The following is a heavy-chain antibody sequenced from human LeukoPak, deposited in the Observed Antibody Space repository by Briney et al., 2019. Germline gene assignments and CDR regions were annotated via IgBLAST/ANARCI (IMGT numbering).Heavy chain of an antibody. V-gene: IGHV1-2*02. J-gene: IGHJ6*02. D-gene: IGHD6-13*01. Sequence: GASVKVSCKASGYTFTGYYMHWVRQAPGQGLEWMGWINPNSGATNYAQKFQGRVTMTRDTSISTAYMGLSRLRSDNTAAYYCARGYSSSWSFRYYYYGMDVWGRGTTVTVSS. CDR1: GYTFTGYY. CDR2: INPNSGAT. CDR3: ARGYSSSWSFRYYYYGMDV.